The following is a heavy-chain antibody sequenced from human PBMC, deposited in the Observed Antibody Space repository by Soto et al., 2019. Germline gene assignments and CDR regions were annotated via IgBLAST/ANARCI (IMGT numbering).Heavy chain of an antibody. CDR2: IWYDGSNK. J-gene: IGHJ4*02. D-gene: IGHD3-9*01. CDR1: GFTFSSYG. CDR3: ARVGRYFDWLFSFDY. Sequence: PGGSLRLSCAASGFTFSSYGMHWVRQAPGKGLEWVAVIWYDGSNKYYADSVKGRFTISRDNPKNTLYLQMNSLRAEDTAVYYCARVGRYFDWLFSFDYWGQGTLVTVSS. V-gene: IGHV3-33*01.